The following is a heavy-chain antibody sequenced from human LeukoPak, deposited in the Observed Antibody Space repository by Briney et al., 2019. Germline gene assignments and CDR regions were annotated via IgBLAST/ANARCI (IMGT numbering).Heavy chain of an antibody. J-gene: IGHJ4*02. D-gene: IGHD3-10*01. CDR1: GFTFSTYT. CDR3: AKDRIYADGLWDFDY. Sequence: GVSLRLSCTASGFTFSTYTMSWVRQAPGEGLKWVSGILTSGGTYYADSVKGRFTISRDNSKNTLYLQMNSLRADDTAVYYCAKDRIYADGLWDFDYWGQGTLVTVSS. V-gene: IGHV3-23*01. CDR2: ILTSGGT.